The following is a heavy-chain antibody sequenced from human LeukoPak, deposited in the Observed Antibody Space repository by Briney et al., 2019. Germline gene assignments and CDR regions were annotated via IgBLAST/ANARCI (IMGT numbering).Heavy chain of an antibody. D-gene: IGHD2-15*01. V-gene: IGHV3-48*03. CDR3: ARESAYCSGGSCHRYYYYMDA. J-gene: IGHJ6*03. Sequence: GGSLRLSCAASGFTFSSYEMNWVRQAPGKGLEWVSYISSSGSTIYYADSVKGRFTISRDNAKNSLYLQMNSLRAEDTAVYYCARESAYCSGGSCHRYYYYMDAWGKGTTVTVSS. CDR1: GFTFSSYE. CDR2: ISSSGSTI.